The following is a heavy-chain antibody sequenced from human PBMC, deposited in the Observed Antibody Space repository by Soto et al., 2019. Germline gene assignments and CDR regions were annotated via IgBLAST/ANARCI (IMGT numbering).Heavy chain of an antibody. CDR3: ARVAATGTLCFDP. V-gene: IGHV4-31*01. CDR1: GGSINSGAYY. D-gene: IGHD1-1*01. J-gene: IGHJ5*02. Sequence: QVQLHESGPGLVKPSQTLSLTCTVSGGSINSGAYYWSWVRHHPVKGLEWIGAISYRGTTSYTPSLQSPMTMSVEKAQTQWPRKLMSVTAVDSAVYFCARVAATGTLCFDPWGPVTLVTVAA. CDR2: ISYRGTT.